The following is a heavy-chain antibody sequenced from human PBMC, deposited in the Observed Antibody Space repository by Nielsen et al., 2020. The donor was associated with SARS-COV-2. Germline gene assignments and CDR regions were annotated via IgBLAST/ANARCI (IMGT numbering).Heavy chain of an antibody. CDR1: GFTFSSYG. D-gene: IGHD5-12*01. Sequence: GESLKISCAASGFTFSSYGMHWVRQAPGKGLEWVAVISYDGSNKYYADSVKGRFTTSRDNSKNTLYLQMNSLRAEDTAVYYCAKDYHEELVATDYFDYWGQGTLVTVSS. V-gene: IGHV3-30*18. CDR3: AKDYHEELVATDYFDY. CDR2: ISYDGSNK. J-gene: IGHJ4*02.